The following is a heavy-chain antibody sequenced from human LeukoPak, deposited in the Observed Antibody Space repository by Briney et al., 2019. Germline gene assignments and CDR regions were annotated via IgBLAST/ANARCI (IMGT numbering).Heavy chain of an antibody. CDR1: GYTFTSYG. J-gene: IGHJ4*02. Sequence: ASVKVSCKASGYTFTSYGISWVRQAPGQGLEWMGWISAYNGSTNYAQKLQGRVTMTTDTSTSTAYMELRSLRSDDTAVYYCARTVRRDGYNAYYFDYWGQGTLVTVSS. CDR3: ARTVRRDGYNAYYFDY. CDR2: ISAYNGST. D-gene: IGHD5-24*01. V-gene: IGHV1-18*01.